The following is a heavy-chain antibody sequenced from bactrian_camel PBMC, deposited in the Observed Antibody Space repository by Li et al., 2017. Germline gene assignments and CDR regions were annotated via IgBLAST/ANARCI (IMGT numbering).Heavy chain of an antibody. CDR3: ALGSSRQAPGAMGLKVRRDFVYTTT. J-gene: IGHJ4*01. CDR2: ITSLPSLFRAA. D-gene: IGHD3*01. Sequence: HVQLVESGGGSVQTGSSLRLSCAVSGYTNAIRFMSWVRQAPGKEVEWVAGITSLPSLFRAASYADSVKGRFTISRDNAKDTLYLQMNSLKIEDTAAYYCALGSSRQAPGAMGLKVRRDFVYTTTGARGPRSPSP. CDR1: GYTNAIRF. V-gene: IGHV3S6*01.